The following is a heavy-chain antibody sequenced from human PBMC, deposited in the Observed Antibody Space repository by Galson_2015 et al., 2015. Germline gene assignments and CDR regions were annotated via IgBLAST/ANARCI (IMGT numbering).Heavy chain of an antibody. D-gene: IGHD3-9*01. CDR1: GYTFNIHS. J-gene: IGHJ4*02. V-gene: IGHV1-46*02. CDR2: INPSGGYI. CDR3: ARDRRDDILTGKFDY. Sequence: SVKVSCKASGYTFNIHSMHWVRQAPGQGLEWMGMINPSGGYITYAQKFQGRVTMTPDTSTSTVYMELSSLRSEDTAVYFCARDRRDDILTGKFDYWGQGTLVTVSS.